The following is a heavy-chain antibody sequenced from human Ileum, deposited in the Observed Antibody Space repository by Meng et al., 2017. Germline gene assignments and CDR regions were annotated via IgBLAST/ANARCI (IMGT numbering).Heavy chain of an antibody. CDR1: GYPCATYL. V-gene: IGHV1-3*05. CDR2: LNTDNGNT. Sequence: QAQLLQVGAAEKKPVATERLSCKTSGYPCATYLIEWMRQAPGEGLVCMGWLNTDNGNTKYSQNVQGRVTFTRDTSATTAYMELSSMGSEDTAEYFCARDLFGDNGAHFDFWCQGTLVTVSS. CDR3: ARDLFGDNGAHFDF. J-gene: IGHJ4*02. D-gene: IGHD2-21*02.